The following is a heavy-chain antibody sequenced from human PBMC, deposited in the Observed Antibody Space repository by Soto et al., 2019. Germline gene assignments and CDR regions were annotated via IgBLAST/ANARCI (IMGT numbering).Heavy chain of an antibody. J-gene: IGHJ4*02. CDR3: ARVSTVTTRSVDY. V-gene: IGHV4-38-2*01. CDR1: GYSISSGYY. CDR2: MFHSGST. Sequence: SETLSLTCAVSGYSISSGYYWAWTRRSPGKGLEWIGSMFHSGSTYYNPSLRGRVAVSIDTSKNQVSLTLSSVTAADTAVYFCARVSTVTTRSVDYWGQGTPVTVSS. D-gene: IGHD4-17*01.